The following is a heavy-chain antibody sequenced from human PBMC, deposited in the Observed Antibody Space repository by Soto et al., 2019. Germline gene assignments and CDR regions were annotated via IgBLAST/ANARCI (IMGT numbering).Heavy chain of an antibody. CDR2: IYYIGIT. CDR1: GDSITNSNYY. Sequence: SETLSLTCTVSGDSITNSNYYWGWFRQPPGKGLEWIASIYYIGITYYNPSLKSRVTISVDTSKNQFSLNLNSMTAADTAVYYCARLFDYWGQGKLVTVSS. J-gene: IGHJ4*02. CDR3: ARLFDY. V-gene: IGHV4-39*01.